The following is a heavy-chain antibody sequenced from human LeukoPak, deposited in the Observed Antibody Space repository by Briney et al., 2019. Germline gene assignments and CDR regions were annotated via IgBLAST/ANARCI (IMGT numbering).Heavy chain of an antibody. CDR1: GGSISSYY. V-gene: IGHV4-59*01. CDR3: ARSIQLPWFGELSLEY. CDR2: ISYSGTT. D-gene: IGHD3-10*01. J-gene: IGHJ4*02. Sequence: SETLSLTCTVSGGSISSYYWNWTRQSPRKGLEWIGYISYSGTTYYNPSLKSRVTMSVDTSKNQFSLKLSSVTAADTAVYYCARSIQLPWFGELSLEYWGQGMLVTVSA.